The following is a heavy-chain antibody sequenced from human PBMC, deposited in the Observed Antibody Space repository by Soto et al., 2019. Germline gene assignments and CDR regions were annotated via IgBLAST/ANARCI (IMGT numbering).Heavy chain of an antibody. CDR1: GGTFSTFA. J-gene: IGHJ6*02. CDR3: ATGDGGSYYFYGMDV. D-gene: IGHD1-26*01. V-gene: IGHV1-69*06. CDR2: ISPVFGTP. Sequence: QVQLVQSGAEVKQPGSSVKVSCKSSGGTFSTFAFSWVRQAPGQGLEWVGGISPVFGTPNYAQRFQGRVTIMADKSTRTAYMELTSLRSEDTAVYYCATGDGGSYYFYGMDVWGQGTTVTVSS.